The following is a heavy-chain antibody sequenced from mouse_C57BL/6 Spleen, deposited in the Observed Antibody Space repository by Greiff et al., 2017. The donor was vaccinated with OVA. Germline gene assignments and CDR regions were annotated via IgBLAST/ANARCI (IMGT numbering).Heavy chain of an antibody. CDR3: ARRRGYEGYYAMDY. CDR2: ISYDGSN. D-gene: IGHD2-14*01. Sequence: EVKLQESGPGLVKPSQSLSLTCSVTGYSITSGYYWNWIRQFPGNKLEWMGYISYDGSNNYNPSLKNRISITRDTSKNQFFLKLNSVTTEDTATYYCARRRGYEGYYAMDYWGQGTSVTVSS. J-gene: IGHJ4*01. V-gene: IGHV3-6*01. CDR1: GYSITSGYY.